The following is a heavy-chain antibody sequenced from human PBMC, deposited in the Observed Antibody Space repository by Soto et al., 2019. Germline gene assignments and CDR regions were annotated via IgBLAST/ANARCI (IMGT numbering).Heavy chain of an antibody. D-gene: IGHD3-10*02. CDR3: ARDLNVRGVVDY. CDR2: IWYDGSNK. J-gene: IGHJ4*02. CDR1: GFTFSSYG. V-gene: IGHV3-33*01. Sequence: QVQLVESGGGVVQPGRSLRLSCAASGFTFSSYGMHWVRQAPGKGLEWVAVIWYDGSNKYYADSVKGRFTISRDNSKNTLYLQMNSLRAEDTAVYYCARDLNVRGVVDYWGQGTLVTVSS.